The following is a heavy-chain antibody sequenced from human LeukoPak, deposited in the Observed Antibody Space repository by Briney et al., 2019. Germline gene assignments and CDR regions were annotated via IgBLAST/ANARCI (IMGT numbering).Heavy chain of an antibody. V-gene: IGHV3-21*04. CDR1: GFTFSSYS. CDR2: ISSSSSYI. Sequence: TGGSLRLSCAASGFTFSSYSMNWVRQAPGKGLEWVSSISSSSSYIYYADSVKGRFTISRDNAKNSLYLQMNSLRAEDTAVYYCAKDPAGITIFGVVSHYFDYWGQGTLVTVSS. D-gene: IGHD3-3*01. CDR3: AKDPAGITIFGVVSHYFDY. J-gene: IGHJ4*02.